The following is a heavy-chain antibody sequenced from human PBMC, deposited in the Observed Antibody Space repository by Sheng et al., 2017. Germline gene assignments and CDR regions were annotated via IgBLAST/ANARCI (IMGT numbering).Heavy chain of an antibody. Sequence: EVQLVESGGGLVQPGGSLRLSCAASGFTFSSYAMSWVRQAPGKGLEWVSAISGSGGSTYYADSVKGRFTISRDNSKNTLYLQMNSLRAEDTAVYYCAKRFLGCSSTSCYVNPYYYYGMDVWGQGTTVT. V-gene: IGHV3-23*04. J-gene: IGHJ6*02. CDR1: GFTFSSYA. CDR3: AKRFLGCSSTSCYVNPYYYYGMDV. CDR2: ISGSGGST. D-gene: IGHD2-2*01.